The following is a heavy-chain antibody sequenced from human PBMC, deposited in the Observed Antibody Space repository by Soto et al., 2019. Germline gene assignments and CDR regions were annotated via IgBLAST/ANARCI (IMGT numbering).Heavy chain of an antibody. CDR2: IYWDDDK. D-gene: IGHD3-22*01. Sequence: QITLKESGPTLVKPTQTLTLTCTFSGFSLSTSGVGVAWIRQPPGGALEWLALIYWDDDKRYSPSLKSRLSITSDTSKNQVLLTMTNMDPVDTATYYCAHDSSGYRGFDYWGQGVLVTVSS. V-gene: IGHV2-5*02. CDR1: GFSLSTSGVG. CDR3: AHDSSGYRGFDY. J-gene: IGHJ4*02.